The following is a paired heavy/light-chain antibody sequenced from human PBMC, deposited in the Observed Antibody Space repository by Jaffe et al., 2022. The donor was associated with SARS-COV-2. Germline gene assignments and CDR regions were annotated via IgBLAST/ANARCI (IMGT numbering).Light chain of an antibody. CDR2: DAS. CDR1: QSVSSY. Sequence: EIVLTQSPATLSLSPGERATLSCRASQSVSSYLAWYQQKPGQAPRLLIYDASNRATGIPARFSGSGSGTDFTLTISSLEPEDFAVYYCQQRSNLYTFGQGTKLEIK. CDR3: QQRSNLYT. V-gene: IGKV3-11*01. J-gene: IGKJ2*01.
Heavy chain of an antibody. V-gene: IGHV3-15*01. Sequence: EVQLVESGGGLVKPGGSLRLSCAASGFTFSNAWMSWVRQAPGKGLEWVGRIKSKTDGGTTDYAAPVKGRFTISRDDSKNTLYLQMNSLKTEDTAVYYCTTDSPVQLESLDYYYYYGMDVWGQGTTVTVSS. CDR3: TTDSPVQLESLDYYYYYGMDV. CDR1: GFTFSNAW. CDR2: IKSKTDGGTT. D-gene: IGHD1-1*01. J-gene: IGHJ6*02.